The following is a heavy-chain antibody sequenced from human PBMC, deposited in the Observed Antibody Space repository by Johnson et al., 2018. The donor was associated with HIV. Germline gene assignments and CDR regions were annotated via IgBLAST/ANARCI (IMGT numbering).Heavy chain of an antibody. Sequence: VQLVESGGGLVQPGGSLRLSCAASGFTFSSYDMHWVRQATGKGLEWVSAIGTAGDTYYPGSVKGRFTISRENAKNSLYLQMNSMRAGDTAVYYCAREVGSWYSSWSGAFDLWGQGTMVTVSS. CDR3: AREVGSWYSSWSGAFDL. D-gene: IGHD6-6*01. J-gene: IGHJ3*01. V-gene: IGHV3-13*01. CDR2: IGTAGDT. CDR1: GFTFSSYD.